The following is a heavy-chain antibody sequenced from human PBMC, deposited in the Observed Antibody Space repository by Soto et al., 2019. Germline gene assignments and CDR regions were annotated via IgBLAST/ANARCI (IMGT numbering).Heavy chain of an antibody. J-gene: IGHJ4*02. CDR1: GFVFEDYA. D-gene: IGHD6-6*01. Sequence: EVQLVESGGGLVQPGTSLRLSCAASGFVFEDYAMHWVRQAPGKGLEWVSSITWICDSLAYTGSVKGRFTICRDNAKNSLYLEMDSLRPEDTALYYCTKSRGVAGRPLDDWGQGTLVTVSS. V-gene: IGHV3-9*01. CDR2: ITWICDSL. CDR3: TKSRGVAGRPLDD.